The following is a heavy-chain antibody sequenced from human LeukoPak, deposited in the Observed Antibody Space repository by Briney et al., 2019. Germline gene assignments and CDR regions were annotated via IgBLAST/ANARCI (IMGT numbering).Heavy chain of an antibody. CDR1: GFTFSNYD. CDR3: AKDRYSSGWYGY. D-gene: IGHD6-19*01. CDR2: VSGSGENT. V-gene: IGHV3-23*01. Sequence: PGGSLRLSCGASGFTFSNYDMSWVRQAPGKGLEWVSIVSGSGENTYYPDSVKGRFTISRDNSKNTLYLQMNSLRAEDTAVYYCAKDRYSSGWYGYWGQGTLVTVSS. J-gene: IGHJ4*02.